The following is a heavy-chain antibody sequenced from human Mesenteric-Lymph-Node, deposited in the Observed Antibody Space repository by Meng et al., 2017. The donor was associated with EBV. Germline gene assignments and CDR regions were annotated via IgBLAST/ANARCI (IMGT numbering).Heavy chain of an antibody. CDR2: ISYSGNT. CDR3: ARALYSGYNYFD. CDR1: GASISGGGYY. D-gene: IGHD5-12*01. Sequence: GACPGLGKPSQTPSLTCGVSGASISGGGYYWSWIRQPPGKGLEWIGYISYSGNTYYNTSLKSRLTISLDTSKNQSSLKLKSVTAADTAVYYCARALYSGYNYFDWGQGTLVTVSS. J-gene: IGHJ1*01. V-gene: IGHV4-30-4*01.